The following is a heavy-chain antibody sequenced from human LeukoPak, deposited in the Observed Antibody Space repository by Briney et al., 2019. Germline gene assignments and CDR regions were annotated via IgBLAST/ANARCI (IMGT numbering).Heavy chain of an antibody. CDR3: ARGYIAMSRNYYYGMDV. D-gene: IGHD5-18*01. V-gene: IGHV4-59*01. Sequence: SETLSLTCSVSGGSISTYYWSWVRQPPGKGLEWIGYVYDSGATNYNPSLKSRLTISVDTSKNQFSLKLRSVTAADTAVYYCARGYIAMSRNYYYGMDVWGQGTTVTVSS. CDR1: GGSISTYY. J-gene: IGHJ6*02. CDR2: VYDSGAT.